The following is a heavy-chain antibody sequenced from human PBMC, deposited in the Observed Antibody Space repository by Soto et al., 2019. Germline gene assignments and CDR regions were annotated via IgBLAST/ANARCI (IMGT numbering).Heavy chain of an antibody. J-gene: IGHJ4*02. D-gene: IGHD2-15*01. CDR3: AKSPRTYCTGDSCCSDY. Sequence: GESLTLSCAASGFTVSRYAMSWVRQAAGKGLEWMSAISRSGGTTYYADSVKGRFTISRDNSTSTLYMQMNSLRAEDTAVYYCAKSPRTYCTGDSCCSDYWGQGTLVTVSS. CDR2: ISRSGGTT. V-gene: IGHV3-23*01. CDR1: GFTVSRYA.